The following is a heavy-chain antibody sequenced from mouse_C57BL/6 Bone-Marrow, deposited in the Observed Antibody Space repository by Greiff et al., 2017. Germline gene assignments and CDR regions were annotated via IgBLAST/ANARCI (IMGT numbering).Heavy chain of an antibody. V-gene: IGHV14-4*01. CDR2: IDPENGDT. Sequence: VQLQQSGAELVRPGASVKLSCTASGFNIKDDYMHWVKQRPEQGLEWIGWIDPENGDTEYASKFQGKATITADTSSNTAYLQLSSLTSEDTAVYYCTTAPTLYYYGSSPDYWGQGTTLTVSS. CDR3: TTAPTLYYYGSSPDY. CDR1: GFNIKDDY. D-gene: IGHD1-1*01. J-gene: IGHJ2*01.